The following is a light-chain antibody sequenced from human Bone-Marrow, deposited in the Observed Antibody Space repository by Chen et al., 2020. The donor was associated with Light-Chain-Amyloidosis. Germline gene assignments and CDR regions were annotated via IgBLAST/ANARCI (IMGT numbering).Light chain of an antibody. CDR1: SSDVGGDNH. Sequence: QSALTQPASLSGSPGQSITISCTRTSSDVGGDNHFSWYPQHPDKAPKLMIYEVTNRPSWVPDRVCGAKSENTPSLTISGLKTAVEADDFCSSYTISNTLVFGSGTRVTVL. J-gene: IGLJ1*01. CDR3: SSYTISNTLV. CDR2: EVT. V-gene: IGLV2-14*01.